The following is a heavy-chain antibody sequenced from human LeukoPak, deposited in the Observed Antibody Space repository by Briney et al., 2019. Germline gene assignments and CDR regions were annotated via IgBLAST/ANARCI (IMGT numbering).Heavy chain of an antibody. Sequence: GGSLRLSCAASGFTFSDYYMSWIRQAPGQALEWFSYISSSGNTIYYADPVKGRFTISRDNAKNSLYLQMNSLRAEDTAVYYCARPAPEGFYYYYMDVWGKGTTVTVSS. CDR1: GFTFSDYY. CDR2: ISSSGNTI. V-gene: IGHV3-11*04. CDR3: ARPAPEGFYYYYMDV. J-gene: IGHJ6*03. D-gene: IGHD2-2*01.